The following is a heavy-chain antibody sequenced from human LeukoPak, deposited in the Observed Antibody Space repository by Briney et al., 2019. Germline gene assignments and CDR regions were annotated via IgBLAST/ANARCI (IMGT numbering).Heavy chain of an antibody. CDR3: AKGRFSTVTTGGSFDY. CDR2: ISHDGGIT. J-gene: IGHJ4*02. V-gene: IGHV3-30*18. CDR1: GFTFRGYG. D-gene: IGHD4-17*01. Sequence: PGGSLRLSCAVSGFTFRGYGIHWVRQAPGKGLEWVAVISHDGGITYYADSVKGRFTISIDNSKDTLYLQMDGLRAEDTALYYCAKGRFSTVTTGGSFDYWGQGTLVTVSS.